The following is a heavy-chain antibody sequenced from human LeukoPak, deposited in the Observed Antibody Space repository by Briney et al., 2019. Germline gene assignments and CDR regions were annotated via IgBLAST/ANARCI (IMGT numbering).Heavy chain of an antibody. J-gene: IGHJ5*02. D-gene: IGHD3-9*01. CDR1: GGSISSYY. V-gene: IGHV4-59*01. Sequence: PSETLSLTCTVSGGSISSYYWSWIRQPPGKGLEWIGYIYYSGSTNYNPSLKSRVTISVDTSKNQFSLKLSSVTAADTAVYYCARAEAYYDILTGYYCWSDPWGQGTLVTVSS. CDR3: ARAEAYYDILTGYYCWSDP. CDR2: IYYSGST.